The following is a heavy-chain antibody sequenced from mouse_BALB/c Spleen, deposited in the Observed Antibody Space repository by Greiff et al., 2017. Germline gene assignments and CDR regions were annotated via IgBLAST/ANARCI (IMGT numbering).Heavy chain of an antibody. D-gene: IGHD1-1*01. CDR1: GFSLTSYG. CDR2: IWSGGST. V-gene: IGHV2-2*02. CDR3: ASNYYGSSYRGYFDV. J-gene: IGHJ1*01. Sequence: QVQLQQSGPGLVQPSQSLSITCTVSGFSLTSYGVHWVRQSPGKGLEWLGVIWSGGSTDYNAAFISRLSISKDNSKSQVFFKMNSLQANDTAIYYCASNYYGSSYRGYFDVWGAGTTVTVSS.